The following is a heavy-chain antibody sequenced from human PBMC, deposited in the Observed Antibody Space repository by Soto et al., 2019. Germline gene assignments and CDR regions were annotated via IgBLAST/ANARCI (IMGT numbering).Heavy chain of an antibody. J-gene: IGHJ4*02. V-gene: IGHV4-30-4*01. CDR2: IYYSGST. CDR3: ARIVSYDFCSGYYYFDY. D-gene: IGHD3-3*01. Sequence: QVQLQESGPGLVKPSQTLSLTCTVSGGSISSGDYYWSWIRQPPGKGLEWIGYIYYSGSTYYNPSLQSRVTISVDTSKNQFSLKLSSVTAADTAVYYCARIVSYDFCSGYYYFDYWGQGTLVTVSS. CDR1: GGSISSGDYY.